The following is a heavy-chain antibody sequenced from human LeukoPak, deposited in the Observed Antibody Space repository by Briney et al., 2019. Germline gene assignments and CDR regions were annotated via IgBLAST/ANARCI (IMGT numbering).Heavy chain of an antibody. V-gene: IGHV1-69*04. D-gene: IGHD5-12*01. CDR2: IIPILGIA. CDR3: ARGYSGYPLGY. CDR1: GCTFSSYA. Sequence: ASVKVSCKASGCTFSSYAISWVRQAPGQGLEWMGRIIPILGIANYAQKFQGRVTITADKSTSTAYMELSSLRSEDTAVYYCARGYSGYPLGYWGQGTLVTVSS. J-gene: IGHJ4*02.